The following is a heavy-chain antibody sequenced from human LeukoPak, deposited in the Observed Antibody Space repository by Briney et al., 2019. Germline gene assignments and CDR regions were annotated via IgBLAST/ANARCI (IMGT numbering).Heavy chain of an antibody. CDR1: GGSFSGYY. D-gene: IGHD1-26*01. J-gene: IGHJ4*02. V-gene: IGHV4-34*01. CDR2: INHSGST. Sequence: SETLSLTCAVYGGSFSGYYWSWIRQPPGKGLEWIGEINHSGSTNYNPSLKSRVTISVDTSKNQFSLKLSSVTAADTAVYYCARGARSSTRWELHYYFDYWGQGTLVTVSS. CDR3: ARGARSSTRWELHYYFDY.